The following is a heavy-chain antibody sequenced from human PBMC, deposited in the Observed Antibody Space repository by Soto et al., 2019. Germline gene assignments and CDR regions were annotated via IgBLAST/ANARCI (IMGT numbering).Heavy chain of an antibody. Sequence: SETLSLTCAVYGGSFSGYYWSWIRQPPGKGLEWIGEINHSGSTNYNPSLKSRVTISVDTSKNQFSLKLSSVTAADTAAYYCARGRDIVATNYYYYGMDVWGQGTTVTVSS. CDR3: ARGRDIVATNYYYYGMDV. CDR2: INHSGST. J-gene: IGHJ6*02. CDR1: GGSFSGYY. D-gene: IGHD5-12*01. V-gene: IGHV4-34*01.